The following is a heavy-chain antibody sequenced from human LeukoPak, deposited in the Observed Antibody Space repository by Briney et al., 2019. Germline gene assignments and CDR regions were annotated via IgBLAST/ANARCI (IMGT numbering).Heavy chain of an antibody. D-gene: IGHD5-12*01. CDR2: VIPILGIA. CDR1: WGTPSSYS. V-gene: IGHV1-69*04. CDR3: VRGPASGYDFGAFDY. Sequence: LVKVFSKASWGTPSSYSISWGRQAPGQRLEWRGRVIPILGIANYAQKFQGRVTITADKSTSTAYMELSSLRSEDTAVYYCVRGPASGYDFGAFDYWGQGTLVTVSS. J-gene: IGHJ4*02.